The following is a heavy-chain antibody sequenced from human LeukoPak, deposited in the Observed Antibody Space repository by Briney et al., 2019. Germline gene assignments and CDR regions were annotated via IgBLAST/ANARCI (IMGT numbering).Heavy chain of an antibody. V-gene: IGHV1-69*05. Sequence: SVKVSCKASGGTFSSYAISWVRQAPGQGLEWMGRIIPIFGTANYAQKFQGRVAITTDGSTSTAYMELSSLRSEDTAVYYCAREKRKTYYYDSSGFDAFDIWGRGTMVTVSS. J-gene: IGHJ3*02. CDR1: GGTFSSYA. CDR2: IIPIFGTA. D-gene: IGHD3-22*01. CDR3: AREKRKTYYYDSSGFDAFDI.